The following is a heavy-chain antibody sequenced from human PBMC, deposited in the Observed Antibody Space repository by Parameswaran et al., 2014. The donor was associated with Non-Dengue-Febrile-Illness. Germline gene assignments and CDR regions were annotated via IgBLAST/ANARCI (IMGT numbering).Heavy chain of an antibody. CDR3: ARDRAWGLRFDNFGEYFFDY. Sequence: ASVKVSCKASGYTFTGYFIHWVRQAPGQGLEWMGWINPNSGGTGYAQKFQGRVTMTRDTSISTAYMELSRLTSDDTAVYYCARDRAWGLRFDNFGEYFFDYWGQGTLVTVSS. CDR1: GYTFTGYF. J-gene: IGHJ4*02. V-gene: IGHV1-2*02. CDR2: INPNSGGT. D-gene: IGHD3-10*01.